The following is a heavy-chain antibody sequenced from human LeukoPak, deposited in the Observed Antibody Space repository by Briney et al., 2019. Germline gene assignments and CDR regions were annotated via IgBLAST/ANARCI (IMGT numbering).Heavy chain of an antibody. CDR1: GGSFSGYY. D-gene: IGHD2-15*01. CDR2: INHSGST. CDR3: AWGGSSYPHYTPNWFDP. Sequence: PSETLSLTCAVYGGSFSGYYWSWIRQPPGKGLEWIGEINHSGSTNYNPSLKSRVTISVDTSKNQFSLKLSSVTAADTAVYYCAWGGSSYPHYTPNWFDPWGQGTLVTVSS. J-gene: IGHJ5*02. V-gene: IGHV4-34*01.